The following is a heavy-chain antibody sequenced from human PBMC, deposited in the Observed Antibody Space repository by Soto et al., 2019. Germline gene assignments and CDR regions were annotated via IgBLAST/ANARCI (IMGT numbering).Heavy chain of an antibody. V-gene: IGHV3-15*01. J-gene: IGHJ4*02. Sequence: GGSLRLSCAASGFTFSNAWMSWVRQAPGKGLEWVGRIKSEIDGGTTDYAAPVKGSFTISRDDSKNTLYLQMNSLKTEDTAVYYCTTGAVSFGGVIVNDYWGQGTQVTVSS. CDR2: IKSEIDGGTT. CDR1: GFTFSNAW. D-gene: IGHD3-16*02. CDR3: TTGAVSFGGVIVNDY.